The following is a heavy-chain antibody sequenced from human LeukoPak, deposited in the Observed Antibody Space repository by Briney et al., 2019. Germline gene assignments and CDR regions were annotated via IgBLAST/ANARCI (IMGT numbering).Heavy chain of an antibody. Sequence: SETLSLTCTVSGGSISGYYWSWIRQPAGKGLEWIGRIYSSASTNFNPSLKSRVTMSVDTPKNQFSLRLSSVTAADTAVYCCARGPYGGTLHFDYWGQGTLVTVSS. D-gene: IGHD4-23*01. V-gene: IGHV4-4*07. CDR1: GGSISGYY. CDR3: ARGPYGGTLHFDY. CDR2: IYSSAST. J-gene: IGHJ4*02.